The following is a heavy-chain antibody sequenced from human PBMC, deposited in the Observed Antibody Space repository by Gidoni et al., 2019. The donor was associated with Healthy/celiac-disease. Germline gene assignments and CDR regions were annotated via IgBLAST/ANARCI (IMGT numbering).Heavy chain of an antibody. Sequence: QLQLQESGPGLVKPSEPLSLTCTVSGGSISSSSYYWGCIRQPPGKGLEWIGSIYYSGSTYYNPSLKSRVTISVDTSKNQFSLKLSSVTAADTAVYYCARHSLGRPNWFDPWGQGTLVTVSS. CDR1: GGSISSSSYY. CDR3: ARHSLGRPNWFDP. V-gene: IGHV4-39*01. CDR2: IYYSGST. D-gene: IGHD3-16*01. J-gene: IGHJ5*02.